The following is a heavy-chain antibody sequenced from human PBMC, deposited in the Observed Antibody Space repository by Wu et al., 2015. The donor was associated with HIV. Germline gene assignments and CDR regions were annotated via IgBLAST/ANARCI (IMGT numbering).Heavy chain of an antibody. CDR2: IIPNHGGA. V-gene: IGHV1-69*11. D-gene: IGHD3-16*01. J-gene: IGHJ4*02. CDR1: GGSFSRSG. CDR3: ARVAVRVMGGFDY. Sequence: QVQLVQSGAEVKKPGSSVKVSCKASGGSFSRSGISWVRQAPGKGFEWMGRIIPNHGGANYAEKFEGRVTITADEATNTAYMDLSRLRSEDTAVYYCARVAVRVMGGFDYWGQGTLVTVSS.